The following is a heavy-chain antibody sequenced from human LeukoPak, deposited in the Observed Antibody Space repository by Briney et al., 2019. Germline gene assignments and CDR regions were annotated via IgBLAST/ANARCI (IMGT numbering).Heavy chain of an antibody. CDR3: AKDRGYSGIYSRAFDI. D-gene: IGHD1-26*01. V-gene: IGHV3-23*01. CDR2: ISGSGGST. J-gene: IGHJ3*02. CDR1: GFTFSSYA. Sequence: PGGSLRLSCAASGFTFSSYAMSWVRQAPGKGLEWVSAISGSGGSTYYADSVKGRFTISRDNSKNTLCLQMNSLRAEDTAVYYCAKDRGYSGIYSRAFDIWGQGTMVTVSS.